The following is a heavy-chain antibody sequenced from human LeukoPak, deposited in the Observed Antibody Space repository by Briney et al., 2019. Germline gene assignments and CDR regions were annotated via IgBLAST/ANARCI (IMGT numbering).Heavy chain of an antibody. CDR3: ARAPSEIGGYYPEYFQH. Sequence: PPGWSLILSCAASGFTFSSYWMHWVRPAPGKGLVWVSRIKSDGKTNYADSVKGRFPISRDNAKNTVSLQMNSLRAEDTGVYYCARAPSEIGGYYPEYFQHWGQGTLVTVSS. D-gene: IGHD3-22*01. CDR1: GFTFSSYW. J-gene: IGHJ1*01. CDR2: IKSDGKT. V-gene: IGHV3-74*01.